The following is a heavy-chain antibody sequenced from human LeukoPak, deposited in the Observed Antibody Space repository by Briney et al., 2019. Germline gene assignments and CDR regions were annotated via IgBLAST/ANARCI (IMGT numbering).Heavy chain of an antibody. CDR1: GGSIKSGGYY. J-gene: IGHJ5*02. Sequence: SETLSLTCTVSGGSIKSGGYYCSWIRQLPGKGLEWIGFIYYNGNTYYNPSLKSRVTISVDTSKNQFSLKLSSVTAADTAVYYCARGRGIITTPKKGHNWFDPWGQGTLVTVSS. V-gene: IGHV4-31*03. D-gene: IGHD1-14*01. CDR3: ARGRGIITTPKKGHNWFDP. CDR2: IYYNGNT.